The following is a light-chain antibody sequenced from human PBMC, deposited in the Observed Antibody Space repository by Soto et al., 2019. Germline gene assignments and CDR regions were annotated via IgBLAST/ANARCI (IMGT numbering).Light chain of an antibody. CDR3: SSCTNRDTWG. V-gene: IGLV2-14*01. J-gene: IGLJ3*02. CDR1: RSDVGGYNY. CDR2: EVT. Sequence: QSVLTQPASVSGSPGQSITISCTGTRSDVGGYNYVSWYQQHPGQVPKLTIYEVTNRHSGVSSRFSGSKSGNTASLTISGLPAVSGAGYDCSSCTNRDTWGFGGGTKLTV.